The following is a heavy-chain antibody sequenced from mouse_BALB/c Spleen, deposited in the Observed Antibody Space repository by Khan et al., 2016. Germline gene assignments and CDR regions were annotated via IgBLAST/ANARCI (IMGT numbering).Heavy chain of an antibody. J-gene: IGHJ3*02. CDR2: IDPENGKS. CDR1: GFDIKDYY. D-gene: IGHD2-14*01. CDR3: TTYYRYDEGFSN. V-gene: IGHV14-1*02. Sequence: VQLKQSGAELVRPGALVKLSCKASGFDIKDYYIHWVRQRPEQGLEWIGWIDPENGKSIFDPEFQGKASTTADTSSSTAYLYLTSLTSEDSAVYFCTTYYRYDEGFSNWGQGTLVTVSA.